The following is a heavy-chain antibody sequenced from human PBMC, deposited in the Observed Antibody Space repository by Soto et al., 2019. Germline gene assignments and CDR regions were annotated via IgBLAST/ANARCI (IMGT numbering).Heavy chain of an antibody. V-gene: IGHV3-48*03. D-gene: IGHD5-12*01. Sequence: GGSLRLSCAASGFIFSDYEINWVRQAPGKGLEWVSYISGSGLTIYYADSVKGRFTISRDNAKNSLYLQMNSLGVEDTAVYYCARGPYRNTYNWFDSWGQGALVTVSS. CDR2: ISGSGLTI. J-gene: IGHJ5*02. CDR1: GFIFSDYE. CDR3: ARGPYRNTYNWFDS.